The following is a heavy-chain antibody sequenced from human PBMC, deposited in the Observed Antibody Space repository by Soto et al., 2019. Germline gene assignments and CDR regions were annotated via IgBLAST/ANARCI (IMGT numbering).Heavy chain of an antibody. J-gene: IGHJ6*02. Sequence: GGSLRLSCAPSGFSFSSYAMHWVRQAPGKGLEYVSVISPNGGSTYHSDSVKDRFTISRDNSKNTLYLQMGSLRAEDMAVYYCARAGFYYGSGSYGYGMDVWGQGTSVTVSS. V-gene: IGHV3-64*02. CDR1: GFSFSSYA. D-gene: IGHD3-10*01. CDR3: ARAGFYYGSGSYGYGMDV. CDR2: ISPNGGST.